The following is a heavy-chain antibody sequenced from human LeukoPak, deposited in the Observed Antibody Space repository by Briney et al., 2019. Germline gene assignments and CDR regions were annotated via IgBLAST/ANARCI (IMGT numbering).Heavy chain of an antibody. D-gene: IGHD4-17*01. V-gene: IGHV4-34*01. CDR3: ARGKGRAVTSYLFDY. Sequence: PSETLSLTCAVYGGSFSGYYWSWIRQPPGKGLEWIGEINHSGSTNYNPSLKSRVTISVDTSKNQFSLKLSSVTAADTAVYYCARGKGRAVTSYLFDYWGQGTLVTVSS. CDR1: GGSFSGYY. CDR2: INHSGST. J-gene: IGHJ4*02.